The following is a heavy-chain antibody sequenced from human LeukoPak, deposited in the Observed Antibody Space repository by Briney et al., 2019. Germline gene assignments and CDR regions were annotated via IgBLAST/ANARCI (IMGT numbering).Heavy chain of an antibody. V-gene: IGHV4-59*01. CDR3: ARAQYYYDSSGYHPYYMDV. D-gene: IGHD3-22*01. CDR1: GGSISSYY. CDR2: IYYSGST. J-gene: IGHJ6*03. Sequence: PSETLSLTCTVSGGSISSYYWSWIRQPPGKGLEWIGYIYYSGSTNYNPSLKSRVTISVDTSKNQFSLKLSSVTAADTAVYYCARAQYYYDSSGYHPYYMDVWGKGTTVTISS.